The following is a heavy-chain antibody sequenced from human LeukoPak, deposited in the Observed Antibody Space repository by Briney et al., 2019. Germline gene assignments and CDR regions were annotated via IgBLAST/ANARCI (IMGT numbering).Heavy chain of an antibody. D-gene: IGHD3-10*01. CDR2: INHSGST. CDR1: GGSFSGYY. Sequence: PSETLSLTCAVYGGSFSGYYWSWIRQPPGKGLEWIGEINHSGSTNYNPSLKSRVTISVDTSKNQFSLRLSSVTAADTAVYYCARDQGLLWFGETDSEGQGTLVTVSS. CDR3: ARDQGLLWFGETDS. J-gene: IGHJ5*01. V-gene: IGHV4-34*01.